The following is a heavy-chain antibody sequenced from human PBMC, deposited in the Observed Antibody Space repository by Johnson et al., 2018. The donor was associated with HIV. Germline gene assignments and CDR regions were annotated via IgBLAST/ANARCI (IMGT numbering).Heavy chain of an antibody. CDR2: IKSKSYGGTI. D-gene: IGHD3-16*02. Sequence: EVQLVESGGGLVQPGGSPKLSCEASGFTFSNVWMHWVRQAPGKGLEWVGRIKSKSYGGTIDYAAPVKGRFTISRDDSKNSLYLQMNSLKTEDTAVYYCARAGHRYTLTTRPGSFDIWGQGTMVTFSS. CDR3: ARAGHRYTLTTRPGSFDI. CDR1: GFTFSNVW. V-gene: IGHV3-15*01. J-gene: IGHJ3*02.